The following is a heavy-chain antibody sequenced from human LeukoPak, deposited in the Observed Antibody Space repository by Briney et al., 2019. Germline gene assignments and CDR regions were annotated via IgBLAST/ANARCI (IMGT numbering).Heavy chain of an antibody. V-gene: IGHV3-23*01. CDR1: GVTFTNYA. Sequence: GGSLRLSCAASGVTFTNYAMTWVRQAPGKGLEWVSGISASGGSTFYADSVKGRFTISRDNSKNTLHLQMKSLRAEDTAVYYCAKGSGWPPYFFDYWGQGTLVTVSS. CDR2: ISASGGST. CDR3: AKGSGWPPYFFDY. J-gene: IGHJ4*02. D-gene: IGHD6-19*01.